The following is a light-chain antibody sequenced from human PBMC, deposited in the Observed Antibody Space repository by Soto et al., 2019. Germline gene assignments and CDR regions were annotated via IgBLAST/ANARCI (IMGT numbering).Light chain of an antibody. CDR3: QQYGSSFT. J-gene: IGKJ3*01. CDR2: GAS. Sequence: EIVLTQSPGTLSLSPGERTTLSCRASQSVSSSYLAWYQQKPGQDPXLLIYGASSRATGIPDRFSVSGSGTEFTLTISRLEPEDFAVYYCQQYGSSFTFGPGTKVDIK. V-gene: IGKV3-20*01. CDR1: QSVSSSY.